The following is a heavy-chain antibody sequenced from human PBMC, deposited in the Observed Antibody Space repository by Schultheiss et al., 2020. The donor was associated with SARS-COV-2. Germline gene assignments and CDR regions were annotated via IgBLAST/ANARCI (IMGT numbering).Heavy chain of an antibody. J-gene: IGHJ6*03. V-gene: IGHV3-21*01. D-gene: IGHD2-2*01. CDR2: ISSSSSYI. CDR3: ARDLPCSSTSCYSRSYYMYV. CDR1: GFTFSSYS. Sequence: GGSLRLSCAASGFTFSSYSMNWVRQAPGKGLEWVSSISSSSSYIYYADSVKGRFTISRDNAKNSLYLQMNSLRAEDTAVYYCARDLPCSSTSCYSRSYYMYVWGKGTTVTVSS.